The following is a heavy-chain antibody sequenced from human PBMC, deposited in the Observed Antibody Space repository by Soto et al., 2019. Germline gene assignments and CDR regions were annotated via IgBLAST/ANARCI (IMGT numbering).Heavy chain of an antibody. CDR2: ISSSSSYT. CDR3: ARTASQLETPYYFDY. CDR1: GFTFSSYS. Sequence: NLGGSLRLSCAASGFTFSSYSMNWVRQAPGKGLEWVSSISSSSSYTYYADSVKGRFTISRDNAKNSLYLQMNSLRAEDTAVYYCARTASQLETPYYFDYWGQGTLVTVSS. J-gene: IGHJ4*02. V-gene: IGHV3-21*01. D-gene: IGHD6-6*01.